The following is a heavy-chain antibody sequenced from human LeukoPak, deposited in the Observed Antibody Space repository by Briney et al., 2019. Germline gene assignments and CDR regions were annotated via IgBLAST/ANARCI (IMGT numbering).Heavy chain of an antibody. CDR2: ISGSGGDT. CDR3: AKTPVWVGSARYSSFDY. D-gene: IGHD3-10*01. J-gene: IGHJ4*02. CDR1: GFTFSIYA. V-gene: IGHV3-23*01. Sequence: WGSLRLSCAASGFTFSIYAMSWVRQAPGQGLEWVSVISGSGGDTYYADSVKGRFTISRDNSKKMLYLQMNSLRAEDTAVYYCAKTPVWVGSARYSSFDYWGQGTLVTVSS.